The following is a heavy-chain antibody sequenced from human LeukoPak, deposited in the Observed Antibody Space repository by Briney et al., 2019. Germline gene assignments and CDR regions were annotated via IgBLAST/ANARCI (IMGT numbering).Heavy chain of an antibody. D-gene: IGHD3-22*01. V-gene: IGHV4-4*09. CDR3: AGSGYSGTAFDI. Sequence: PSETLSLTCTVSGGSISSYYWSWIRQPPGKGLEWIGYIYTSGSTNYNPSLKSRVTISVDTSKNPFSLKLSSVTAADTAVYYCAGSGYSGTAFDIWGQGTMVTVSS. J-gene: IGHJ3*02. CDR2: IYTSGST. CDR1: GGSISSYY.